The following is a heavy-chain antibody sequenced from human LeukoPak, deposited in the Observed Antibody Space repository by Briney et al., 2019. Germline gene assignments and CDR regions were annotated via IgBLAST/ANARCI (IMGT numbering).Heavy chain of an antibody. CDR3: AISHDFWSGYYFL. D-gene: IGHD3-3*01. J-gene: IGHJ4*02. CDR2: ISGSGGST. Sequence: PGGSLRLSCAASGFTFSSYAVSWVRQAPGKGLEWVSAISGSGGSTYYADSVKGRFTISRDNSKNTLYLQMNSLRAEDTAVYYCAISHDFWSGYYFLWGQGTLVTVSS. V-gene: IGHV3-23*01. CDR1: GFTFSSYA.